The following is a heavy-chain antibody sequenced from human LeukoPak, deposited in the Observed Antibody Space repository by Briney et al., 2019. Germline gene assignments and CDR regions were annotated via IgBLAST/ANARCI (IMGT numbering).Heavy chain of an antibody. J-gene: IGHJ4*02. CDR2: IYYSGST. CDR3: ARGPTRYYFDY. Sequence: SETLSLTCTVSGGSISSYYCSWIRQPPGKGLEWIGYIYYSGSTNYNPSLKSRVTMSVDTSKNQFSLKLSSVTAADTAFYYCARGPTRYYFDYWGQGTLVTVSS. D-gene: IGHD5-12*01. CDR1: GGSISSYY. V-gene: IGHV4-59*01.